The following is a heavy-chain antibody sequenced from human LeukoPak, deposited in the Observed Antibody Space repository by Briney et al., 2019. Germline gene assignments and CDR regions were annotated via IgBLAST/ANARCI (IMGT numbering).Heavy chain of an antibody. Sequence: SETLSLTCAVYGGSFSGYYWSWIRQPPGKGLEWIGEINHSGSTNYNPSLKSRVTISVDTSKNQFSLKLSSVTAADTAVYYCARGPESSSGTFDYWGRGTLVTVSS. CDR2: INHSGST. CDR3: ARGPESSSGTFDY. J-gene: IGHJ4*02. V-gene: IGHV4-34*01. CDR1: GGSFSGYY. D-gene: IGHD3-22*01.